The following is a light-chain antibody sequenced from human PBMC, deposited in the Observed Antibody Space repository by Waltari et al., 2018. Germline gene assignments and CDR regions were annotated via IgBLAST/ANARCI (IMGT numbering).Light chain of an antibody. Sequence: QSVLTQPPSASGTPGQRVAISCSGTRSNIGSNSVHWYQQLPGTAPKLLTHCNNQRPSGVPDRFSGSKSGTSASLAISGLQSEDEAHYYCAAWDASLNGWVFGGGTKLTVL. CDR2: CNN. CDR3: AAWDASLNGWV. CDR1: RSNIGSNS. V-gene: IGLV1-44*01. J-gene: IGLJ3*02.